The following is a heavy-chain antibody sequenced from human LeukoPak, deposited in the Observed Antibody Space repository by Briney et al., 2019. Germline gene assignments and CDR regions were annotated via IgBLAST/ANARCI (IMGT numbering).Heavy chain of an antibody. CDR3: ARGFYDSGSQFDY. D-gene: IGHD3-10*01. V-gene: IGHV4-30-2*01. CDR1: GGSISSGDYP. J-gene: IGHJ4*02. Sequence: SQTLSLTCAVSGGSISSGDYPWSWIRQPPGKGLEWIGYIFHTGHTPYNPSLKSRVTISVDMSKNQLSLKLSSVTAADTAVYYCARGFYDSGSQFDYWGQGTLVTVSS. CDR2: IFHTGHT.